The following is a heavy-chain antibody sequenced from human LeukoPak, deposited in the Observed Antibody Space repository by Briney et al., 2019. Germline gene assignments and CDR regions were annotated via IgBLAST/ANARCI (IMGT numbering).Heavy chain of an antibody. Sequence: GGSLRLSCAASGFTFSSYSMNWVRQAPGKGLEWVSYISSSSSTIYYADSVKGRFTISRDNAKNSLYLQMNSLRAEDTALYYCAKLRGYYGSGGSDYWGQGTLVTVSS. CDR3: AKLRGYYGSGGSDY. D-gene: IGHD3-10*01. V-gene: IGHV3-48*04. J-gene: IGHJ4*02. CDR2: ISSSSSTI. CDR1: GFTFSSYS.